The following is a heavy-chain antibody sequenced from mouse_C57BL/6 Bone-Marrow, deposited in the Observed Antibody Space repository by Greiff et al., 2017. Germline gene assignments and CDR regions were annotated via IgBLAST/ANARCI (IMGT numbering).Heavy chain of an antibody. Sequence: VQLQQSGAELVRPGASVKMSCKASGYTFTSYTMHWVKQRPGQGLEWIGYINPSSGYTKYNQKFKDKATLTADKSSSPAYMQLSSLTSEDSAVYCGTDGYYVEYYFDYWGQGTTLTVSS. CDR3: TDGYYVEYYFDY. D-gene: IGHD2-3*01. CDR1: GYTFTSYT. J-gene: IGHJ2*01. V-gene: IGHV1-4*01. CDR2: INPSSGYT.